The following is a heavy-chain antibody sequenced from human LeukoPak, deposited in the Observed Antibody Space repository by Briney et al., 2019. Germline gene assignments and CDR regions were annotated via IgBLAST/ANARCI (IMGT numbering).Heavy chain of an antibody. CDR2: IGSSGSDI. D-gene: IGHD4-17*01. J-gene: IGHJ4*02. V-gene: IGHV3-11*01. CDR1: GFTFSDYY. CDR3: AYGDYGQFDY. Sequence: GGSLRLSCAASGFTFSDYYMSWIRQAPGKGLEWISYIGSSGSDIYYTDSVKGRFTISRDNAKNSLYLQMNSLRVEDTAVYYCAYGDYGQFDYWGQGTLVTVSS.